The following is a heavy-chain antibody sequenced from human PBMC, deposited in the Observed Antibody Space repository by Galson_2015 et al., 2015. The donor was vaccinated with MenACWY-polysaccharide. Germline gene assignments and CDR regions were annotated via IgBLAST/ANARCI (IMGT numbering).Heavy chain of an antibody. CDR2: ISYDASNK. CDR1: GVTFNSFA. CDR3: VNSKSVTGREFEY. Sequence: SLRLSCAASGVTFNSFAMHWVRQAPGKGLEWVALISYDASNKFYADSLKGRFTISRDNSRNTLYLQMNSLRAVDTAVYYCVNSKSVTGREFEYWGQGTPVTVSP. V-gene: IGHV3-30-3*01. J-gene: IGHJ4*02. D-gene: IGHD3-9*01.